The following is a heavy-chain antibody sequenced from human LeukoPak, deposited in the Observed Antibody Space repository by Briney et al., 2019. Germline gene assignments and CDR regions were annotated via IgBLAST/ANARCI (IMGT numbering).Heavy chain of an antibody. CDR2: INSDGSRT. CDR3: ARGDCGGHFCPRYYGMDV. Sequence: PGGSLRLSCAASGFTFSNYWVHWVRQAPGKGLLWVSHINSDGSRTTYADSVKGRFTISRDNAKNTLYLQMNSLRAEDTAVYYCARGDCGGHFCPRYYGMDVWCQGTTVTVSS. D-gene: IGHD2-21*02. J-gene: IGHJ6*02. V-gene: IGHV3-74*01. CDR1: GFTFSNYW.